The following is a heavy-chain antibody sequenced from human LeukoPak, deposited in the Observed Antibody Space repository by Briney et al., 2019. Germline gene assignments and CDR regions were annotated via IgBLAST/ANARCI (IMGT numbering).Heavy chain of an antibody. D-gene: IGHD3-3*01. CDR1: GGSISGSGLY. J-gene: IGHJ4*02. V-gene: IGHV4-31*03. Sequence: SQTLSFTCSVSGGSISGSGLYWSWFRQFPTKGLEYIGYIYYSGSTDYNPSLKSRVTISVDTSKNQFSLKLASVSAADTAVYYCARESLGVETTPEWGPGTLVTVSS. CDR3: ARESLGVETTPE. CDR2: IYYSGST.